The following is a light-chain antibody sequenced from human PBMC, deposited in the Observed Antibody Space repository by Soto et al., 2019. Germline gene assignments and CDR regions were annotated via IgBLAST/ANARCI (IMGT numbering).Light chain of an antibody. Sequence: QAVVTQSSSASASLGSSVKLTCTLSSGHSSYIIAWHQQQPGKAPRYLMKLEGSGSYNTGSGVPDRFSGSSSVADRYLTISNLQFEDEADYYCETWVSNTYVFGTGTKLTVL. CDR2: LEGSGSY. V-gene: IGLV4-60*02. CDR3: ETWVSNTYV. CDR1: SGHSSYI. J-gene: IGLJ1*01.